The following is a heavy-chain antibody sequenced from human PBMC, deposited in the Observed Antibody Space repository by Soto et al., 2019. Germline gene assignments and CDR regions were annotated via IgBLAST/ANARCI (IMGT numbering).Heavy chain of an antibody. CDR1: GYTFTSYG. CDR3: ARDMLGYCTNGVCYTGHY. V-gene: IGHV1-18*04. Sequence: ASVKVSCKASGYTFTSYGISWVRQAPGQGLEWMGWISAYNGNTNYAQKLQGRVTMTTDTSTSTAYMELRSLRSDDTAVYYCARDMLGYCTNGVCYTGHYWGQGTLVTVSS. D-gene: IGHD2-8*01. CDR2: ISAYNGNT. J-gene: IGHJ4*02.